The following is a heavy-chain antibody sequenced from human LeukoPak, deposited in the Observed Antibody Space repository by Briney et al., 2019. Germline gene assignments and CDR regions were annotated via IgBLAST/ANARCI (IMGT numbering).Heavy chain of an antibody. CDR1: GFTFSSYW. J-gene: IGHJ3*02. V-gene: IGHV3-74*01. CDR3: AKSSITRAFDI. Sequence: GGSLRLSCAASGFTFSSYWIHWVRQAPGKGLVWVSRINTESTSTSYADSVKGRFTISRDNAKNTLYLQMNSLRPEDTAVYYCAKSSITRAFDIWGQGTMVTVSS. CDR2: INTESTST. D-gene: IGHD3-10*01.